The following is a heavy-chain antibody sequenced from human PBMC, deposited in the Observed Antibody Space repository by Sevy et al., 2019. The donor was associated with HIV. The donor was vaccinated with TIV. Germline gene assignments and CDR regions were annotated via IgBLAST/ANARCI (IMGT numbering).Heavy chain of an antibody. Sequence: SETLSLTCTVSGGSISSYYWSWIWQPAGKGLEWIGRIYTSGSTNYNPSLKSRVTMSVDTSKNQFSLKLSSVTAADTAVYYCAHERYCSSTSCYTNFDYWGQGTLVTVSS. CDR1: GGSISSYY. CDR2: IYTSGST. D-gene: IGHD2-2*02. V-gene: IGHV4-4*07. CDR3: AHERYCSSTSCYTNFDY. J-gene: IGHJ4*02.